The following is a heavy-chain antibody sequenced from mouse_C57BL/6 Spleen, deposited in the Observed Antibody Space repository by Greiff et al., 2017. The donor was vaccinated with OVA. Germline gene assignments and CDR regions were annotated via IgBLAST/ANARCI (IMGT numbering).Heavy chain of an antibody. D-gene: IGHD2-3*01. CDR3: ARQLFYDGYYEGAMDY. J-gene: IGHJ4*01. Sequence: VQLVESGPGLVAPSQRLSITCTVSGFSLTSYGVHWVRQPPGKGLEWLVVIWSDGSTTYNSALKSRLSISKDNSKSQVFLKMNSLQTDDTAMYYCARQLFYDGYYEGAMDYWGQGTSVTVSS. V-gene: IGHV2-6-1*01. CDR2: IWSDGST. CDR1: GFSLTSYG.